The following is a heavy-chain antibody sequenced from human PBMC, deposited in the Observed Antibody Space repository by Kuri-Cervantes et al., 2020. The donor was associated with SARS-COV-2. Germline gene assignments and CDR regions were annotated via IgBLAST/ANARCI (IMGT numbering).Heavy chain of an antibody. CDR1: GYSISSGYY. V-gene: IGHV4-38-2*01. D-gene: IGHD3-10*01. J-gene: IGHJ4*02. Sequence: LRLSCAVSGYSISSGYYWGWIRQPPGKGLEWIGSIYHSGSTYYNPSLKSRVTISVDTSKNQFSLKLSSVTAADTAVYYCARGRIWFGNAFDYWGQGTLVTVSS. CDR3: ARGRIWFGNAFDY. CDR2: IYHSGST.